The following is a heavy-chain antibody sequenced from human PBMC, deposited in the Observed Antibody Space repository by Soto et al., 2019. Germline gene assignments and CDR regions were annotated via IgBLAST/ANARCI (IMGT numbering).Heavy chain of an antibody. Sequence: GGSLRLSCAASGFSFSSYGMNWVRQAPGKGLEWVSYISSGSYSIYYADSVKGRFTISRDNAKNSLYLEMNSLRDEDTAVYYCATRTYCTTTTCNTWFDPWGQGTLVTVSS. CDR2: ISSGSYSI. CDR3: ATRTYCTTTTCNTWFDP. J-gene: IGHJ5*02. CDR1: GFSFSSYG. V-gene: IGHV3-48*02. D-gene: IGHD2-2*02.